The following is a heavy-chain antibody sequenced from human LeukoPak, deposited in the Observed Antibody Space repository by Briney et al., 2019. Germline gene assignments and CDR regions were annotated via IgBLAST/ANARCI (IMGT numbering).Heavy chain of an antibody. CDR2: IYYSGST. CDR1: GGSISSYY. J-gene: IGHJ5*02. CDR3: AGPPRYSSGWRMNWFDP. V-gene: IGHV4-59*12. Sequence: SETLSLTCTVSGGSISSYYWSWIRQPPGKGLEWIGYIYYSGSTNYNPSLKSRVTISVDTSKNQFSLKLSSVTAADTAVYYCAGPPRYSSGWRMNWFDPWGQGTLVTVSS. D-gene: IGHD6-19*01.